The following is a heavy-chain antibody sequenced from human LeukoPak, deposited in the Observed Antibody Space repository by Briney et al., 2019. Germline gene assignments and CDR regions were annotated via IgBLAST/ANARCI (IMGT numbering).Heavy chain of an antibody. V-gene: IGHV3-23*01. CDR3: AKDSSYYYDSSGYYGY. CDR2: ISGSGGST. CDR1: GFTFSSYA. J-gene: IGHJ4*02. D-gene: IGHD3-22*01. Sequence: GGSLRLSXAASGFTFSSYAMSWVRQAPGKGLEWLSAISGSGGSTYYADSVKGRFTISRDNSKNTLYLQMNSLRAEDTAVYYCAKDSSYYYDSSGYYGYWGQGTLVTVSS.